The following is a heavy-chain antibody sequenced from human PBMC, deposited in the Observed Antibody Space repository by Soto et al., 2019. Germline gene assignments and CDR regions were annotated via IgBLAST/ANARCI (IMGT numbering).Heavy chain of an antibody. V-gene: IGHV4-31*03. CDR2: IYYSGST. CDR1: GGSISSGGYY. D-gene: IGHD2-2*01. CDR3: ASHRRSTSKRYFDY. Sequence: KTSETLSLTCTVPGGSISSGGYYWSWIRQHPGKGLEWIGYIYYSGSTYYNPSLKSRVTISVDTSKNQFSLKLSSVTAAGTAVYYCASHRRSTSKRYFDYWGQGTLVTVSS. J-gene: IGHJ4*02.